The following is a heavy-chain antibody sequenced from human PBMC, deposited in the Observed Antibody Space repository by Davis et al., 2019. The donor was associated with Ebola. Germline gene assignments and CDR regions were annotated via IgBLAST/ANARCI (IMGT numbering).Heavy chain of an antibody. J-gene: IGHJ5*02. V-gene: IGHV1-2*02. Sequence: ASVKVSCKASGYTFTGYYMHWVRQAPGQGLEWMGWINPNSGGTNYAQKLRGRVTMTTDTSTSTAYMELRSLRSDDTAVYYCARGPKGGVTRAWGQGTLVTVSS. CDR1: GYTFTGYY. D-gene: IGHD1-26*01. CDR2: INPNSGGT. CDR3: ARGPKGGVTRA.